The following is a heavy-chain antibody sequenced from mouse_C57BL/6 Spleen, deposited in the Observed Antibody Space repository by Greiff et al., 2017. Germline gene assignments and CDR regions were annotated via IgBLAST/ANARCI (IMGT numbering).Heavy chain of an antibody. CDR1: GYAFTNYL. V-gene: IGHV1-54*01. J-gene: IGHJ4*01. CDR2: INPGSGGT. CDR3: ARSPSKDKNAMDY. Sequence: VQLQQSGAELVRPGTSVKVSCKASGYAFTNYLIEWVKQRPGQGLAWIGVINPGSGGTNYNEKFKGKATLTADKSSRTAYMQLSSLTSEDSAVYICARSPSKDKNAMDYWGQGTSDTVSS.